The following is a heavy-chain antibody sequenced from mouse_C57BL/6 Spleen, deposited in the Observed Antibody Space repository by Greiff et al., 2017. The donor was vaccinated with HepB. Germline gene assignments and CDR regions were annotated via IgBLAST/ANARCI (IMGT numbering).Heavy chain of an antibody. CDR1: GYAFTNYL. CDR3: ARSGITTRYFDV. J-gene: IGHJ1*03. Sequence: QVQLQQSGAELVRPGTSVKVSCKASGYAFTNYLIEWVKQRPGQGLEWIGVINPGSGGTNYNEKFKGKATLPADKSSSTAYMQLSSLTSEDSAVYFYARSGITTRYFDVWGTGTTVTVSS. CDR2: INPGSGGT. D-gene: IGHD1-1*01. V-gene: IGHV1-54*01.